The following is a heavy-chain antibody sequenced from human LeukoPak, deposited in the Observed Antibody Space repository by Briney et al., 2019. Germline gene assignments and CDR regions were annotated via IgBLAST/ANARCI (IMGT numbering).Heavy chain of an antibody. CDR2: ISAYNGNT. CDR3: ARDRVGGDLTGVSLY. V-gene: IGHV1-18*01. CDR1: GYPFDNFG. J-gene: IGHJ4*01. D-gene: IGHD4-17*01. Sequence: GASEKVSCKASGYPFDNFGLTWVRQAPGQGLEWMGWISAYNGNTHNAQTFRGRLTLTTETSTSTDYLELRSLKSDDTAVYYCARDRVGGDLTGVSLYWGQGTLVTVSS.